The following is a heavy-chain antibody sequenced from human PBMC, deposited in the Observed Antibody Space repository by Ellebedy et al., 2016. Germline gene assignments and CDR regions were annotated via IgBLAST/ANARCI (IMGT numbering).Heavy chain of an antibody. J-gene: IGHJ6*02. D-gene: IGHD6-19*01. CDR1: GFNFNNFA. CDR2: ISYDGSNK. V-gene: IGHV3-30*18. Sequence: GGSLRLXCTASGFNFNNFAMHWVRQAPGKGLEWVAVISYDGSNKYYAASVKGRFTISRDNHRNTVSLQIDSLKTEDTAVYYCAKVIHGGWSEFYYFALDVWGQGTTVTVSS. CDR3: AKVIHGGWSEFYYFALDV.